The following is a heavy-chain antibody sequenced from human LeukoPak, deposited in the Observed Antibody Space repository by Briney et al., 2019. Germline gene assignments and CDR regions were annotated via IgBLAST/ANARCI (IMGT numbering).Heavy chain of an antibody. CDR1: GFTFSSYS. D-gene: IGHD4-17*01. CDR3: ASAHDYGDYVFDY. V-gene: IGHV3-21*01. CDR2: IGSSSSYI. Sequence: GGSLRPSCAASGFTFSSYSMNWVRQAPGKGLEWVSSIGSSSSYIYYADSVKGRFTISRDNAKNSLYLQMNSLRAEDTAVYYCASAHDYGDYVFDYWGQGTLVTVSS. J-gene: IGHJ4*02.